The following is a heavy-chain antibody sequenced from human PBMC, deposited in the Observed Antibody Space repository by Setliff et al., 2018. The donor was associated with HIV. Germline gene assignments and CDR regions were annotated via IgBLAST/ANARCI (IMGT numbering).Heavy chain of an antibody. J-gene: IGHJ3*01. CDR2: VYYTGSI. CDR1: GGSVGSSSYY. Sequence: TLSLTCTVSGGSVGSSSYYWAWIRQPPGKGLEWIGSVYYTGSIKYNPSLESRVTISIDTSENQFSLRPTSVTAADTAVYYCARDDSIVLVPAIMRGDGFDFWGQGTMVTVSS. CDR3: ARDDSIVLVPAIMRGDGFDF. D-gene: IGHD2-2*01. V-gene: IGHV4-39*07.